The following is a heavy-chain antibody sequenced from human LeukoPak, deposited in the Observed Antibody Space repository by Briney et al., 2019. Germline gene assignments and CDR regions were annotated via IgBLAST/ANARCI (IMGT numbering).Heavy chain of an antibody. CDR2: SSGSGTST. V-gene: IGHV3-23*01. J-gene: IGHJ5*02. CDR3: AKGPPNVVARWFDR. Sequence: PGGSLRLSCAASGFTFSSYAMSGARQAPGKGREGVSASSGSGTSTYYADSVKGRFTISRDNPKNTLYLQMTGLRVDDTAVYYCAKGPPNVVARWFDRRRERRLLSVS. D-gene: IGHD2-15*01. CDR1: GFTFSSYA.